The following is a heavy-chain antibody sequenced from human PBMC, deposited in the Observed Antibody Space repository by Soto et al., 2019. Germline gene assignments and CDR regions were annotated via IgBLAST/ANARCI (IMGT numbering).Heavy chain of an antibody. Sequence: EVQLVESGGGLVQPGGSLRLSCAASGFTFSSYWIHWVRQAPGKGPVWVSRINNDGSSAEYADSVKGRFTISRDNAKNTLYLQMNSLRAEDTAVYYCARDRGYGTTFDYWGQGTLVTVSS. J-gene: IGHJ4*02. V-gene: IGHV3-74*03. CDR1: GFTFSSYW. CDR3: ARDRGYGTTFDY. CDR2: INNDGSSA. D-gene: IGHD1-7*01.